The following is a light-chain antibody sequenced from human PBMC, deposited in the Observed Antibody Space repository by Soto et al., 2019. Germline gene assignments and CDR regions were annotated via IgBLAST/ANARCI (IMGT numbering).Light chain of an antibody. CDR1: QAIRND. Sequence: DIQMTQSPSSLSASVGDRVTITCRASQAIRNDLAWYQQKPGRAPKRLIYGSSSLQSGVPSRFSGRGSGTEFTLTISGLQHEDFATYFCLQHNSYPLTFGGGTKVDIK. V-gene: IGKV1-17*01. J-gene: IGKJ4*01. CDR3: LQHNSYPLT. CDR2: GSS.